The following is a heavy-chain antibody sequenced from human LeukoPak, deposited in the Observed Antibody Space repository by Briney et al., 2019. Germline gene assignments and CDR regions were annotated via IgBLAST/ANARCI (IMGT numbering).Heavy chain of an antibody. V-gene: IGHV3-23*01. Sequence: PGGSLRLSCAASGFTFSSYAMSWVRQAPGKGLEWVSAISGSGGSTYYADSVKGRFTISRDNSKNTLYLQMNSLRAEDTAVYYCAKDLGWFGELLYSLAYWGQGTLVTVSS. CDR2: ISGSGGST. CDR1: GFTFSSYA. D-gene: IGHD3-10*01. CDR3: AKDLGWFGELLYSLAY. J-gene: IGHJ4*02.